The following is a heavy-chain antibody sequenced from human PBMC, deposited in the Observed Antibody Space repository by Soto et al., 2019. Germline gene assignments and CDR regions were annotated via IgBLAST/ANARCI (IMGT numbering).Heavy chain of an antibody. CDR1: GGSFSGYY. J-gene: IGHJ5*02. V-gene: IGHV4-34*01. CDR2: INHRGST. D-gene: IGHD2-2*01. CDR3: ARAGFGTSTTCRVGNGFDT. Sequence: QVQLQQWGAGLLKPSETLSLTCVVYGGSFSGYYWSWIRQSPGKGLEWIGGINHRGSTNYNPSLESRVTISVDTFKNQFSMKLTSVTAADTAMYYCARAGFGTSTTCRVGNGFDTWGQGTMVTVSS.